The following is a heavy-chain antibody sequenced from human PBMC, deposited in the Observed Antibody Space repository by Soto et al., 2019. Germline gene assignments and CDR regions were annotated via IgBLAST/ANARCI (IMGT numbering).Heavy chain of an antibody. V-gene: IGHV2-5*02. D-gene: IGHD2-21*01. CDR3: AHLVMAGLTYSFDY. Sequence: QITLKESGPTLVKPTQTLTLTCTFSGFSLSTSAVGVGWIRQPPGKALEWLAFIYWDDDKRYSPSLKSSLTITKDTSKNLVVLAMTNMDPVDTATYYCAHLVMAGLTYSFDYWGQGTLVTVSS. J-gene: IGHJ4*02. CDR1: GFSLSTSAVG. CDR2: IYWDDDK.